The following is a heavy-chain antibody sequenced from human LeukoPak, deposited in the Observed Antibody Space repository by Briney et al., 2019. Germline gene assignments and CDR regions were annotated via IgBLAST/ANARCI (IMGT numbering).Heavy chain of an antibody. CDR2: INSDGSST. V-gene: IGHV3-74*01. CDR3: ARGHGWYFHFDY. Sequence: GGSLRLSCAASEFSVGSNYMTWVRQAPGKGLVWVSRINSDGSSTSYADSVKGRFTISRDNAKNTLYLQMNSLRAEDTAVYYCARGHGWYFHFDYWGQGTLVTVSS. CDR1: EFSVGSNY. D-gene: IGHD6-19*01. J-gene: IGHJ4*02.